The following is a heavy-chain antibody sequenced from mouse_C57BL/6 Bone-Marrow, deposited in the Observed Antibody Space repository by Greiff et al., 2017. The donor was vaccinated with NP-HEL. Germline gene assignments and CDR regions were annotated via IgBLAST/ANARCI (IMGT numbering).Heavy chain of an antibody. CDR2: IDPANGNT. V-gene: IGHV14-3*01. Sequence: EVQLQQSGAELVRPGASVKLSCTASGFNIKNTYMHWVKQRPEQGLEWIGRIDPANGNTKYAPKFQGKATITADTSSNTAYLQLSRLKSEDTAIYYCARSTDYYGSSYEAYWGQGTLVTVSA. D-gene: IGHD1-1*01. CDR1: GFNIKNTY. CDR3: ARSTDYYGSSYEAY. J-gene: IGHJ3*01.